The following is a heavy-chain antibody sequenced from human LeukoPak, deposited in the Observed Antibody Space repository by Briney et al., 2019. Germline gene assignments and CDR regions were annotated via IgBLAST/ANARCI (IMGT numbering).Heavy chain of an antibody. CDR3: ARALTLYGSGSYYTYGY. D-gene: IGHD3-10*01. CDR1: GFTFSDYI. Sequence: PGGSLRLSCAASGFTFSDYIMDWIRQPPGKGLEWIGEINHSGSTNYNPSLKSRVTISVDTSKNQFSLKLSSVTAADTAVYYCARALTLYGSGSYYTYGYWGQGTLVTVSS. J-gene: IGHJ4*02. CDR2: INHSGST. V-gene: IGHV4-34*01.